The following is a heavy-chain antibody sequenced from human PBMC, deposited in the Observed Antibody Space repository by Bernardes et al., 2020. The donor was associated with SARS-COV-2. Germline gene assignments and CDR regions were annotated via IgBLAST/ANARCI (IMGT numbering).Heavy chain of an antibody. J-gene: IGHJ5*02. CDR1: GFTFSSYS. CDR3: ARDPFSSGWYRFDP. V-gene: IGHV3-21*01. CDR2: ISSSSSYI. D-gene: IGHD6-19*01. Sequence: GGSLRLSCAASGFTFSSYSMNWVRQAPGKGLEWVSSISSSSSYIYYADSVKGRFTISRDNAKNSLYLQMNSLRAEDTAVYYCARDPFSSGWYRFDPWGQGTLVTVSS.